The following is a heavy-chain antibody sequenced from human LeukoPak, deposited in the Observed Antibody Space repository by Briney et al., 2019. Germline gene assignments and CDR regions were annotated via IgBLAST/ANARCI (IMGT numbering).Heavy chain of an antibody. CDR2: ISSSGSTI. D-gene: IGHD3-22*01. CDR1: GFTFDDYG. Sequence: PGGSLRLSCAASGFTFDDYGMSWVRQAPGKGLEWVSYISSSGSTIYYADSVKGRFTISRDNAKNSLYLQMNSLRAEDTAVYYCARERRYYYDSSGYQDYWGQGTLVTVSS. CDR3: ARERRYYYDSSGYQDY. J-gene: IGHJ4*02. V-gene: IGHV3-48*03.